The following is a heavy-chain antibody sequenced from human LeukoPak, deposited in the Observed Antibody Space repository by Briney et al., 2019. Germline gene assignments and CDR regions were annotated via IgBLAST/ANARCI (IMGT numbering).Heavy chain of an antibody. J-gene: IGHJ5*02. Sequence: TGGSLRLSCAASGFTFRTYAMTWVRQTPGKGLEWVSSISGSGDGTYYADSVKGRFTISRDNSKNTLYLKMNSMKVEDTAVYYCAKDGISSSSRFDPWGQGTLVTVSS. V-gene: IGHV3-23*01. CDR2: ISGSGDGT. D-gene: IGHD6-13*01. CDR3: AKDGISSSSRFDP. CDR1: GFTFRTYA.